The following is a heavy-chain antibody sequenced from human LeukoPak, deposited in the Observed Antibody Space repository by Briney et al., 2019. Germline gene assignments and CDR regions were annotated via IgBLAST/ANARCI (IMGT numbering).Heavy chain of an antibody. CDR1: GGSINSYY. V-gene: IGHV4-59*01. CDR2: IYYSGST. J-gene: IGHJ3*02. CDR3: ARDKEAVAGTKAFDI. Sequence: PSETLSLTCTVSGGSINSYYWSWIRQPPGKGLEWIGYIYYSGSTNYNPSLKSRVTISVDTSKNQFSLKLSSVTAADTAVYYCARDKEAVAGTKAFDIWGQGTMVTVSS. D-gene: IGHD6-19*01.